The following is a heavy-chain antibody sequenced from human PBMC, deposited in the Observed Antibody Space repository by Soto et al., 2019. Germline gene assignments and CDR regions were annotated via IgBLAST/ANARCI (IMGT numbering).Heavy chain of an antibody. CDR3: VGGQYYFDY. V-gene: IGHV3-30*03. CDR1: GFPFTTYG. CDR2: ISYDGSNK. Sequence: QVQLVESGGGVVQPGRSLRLSCAASGFPFTTYGMHWVRKGPGKGLEWVAVISYDGSNKYYADSVKGRFTISRDNYKNTLYLQMNSLRPEDTALYYCVGGQYYFDYRGQGTLVTVSS. D-gene: IGHD3-10*01. J-gene: IGHJ4*02.